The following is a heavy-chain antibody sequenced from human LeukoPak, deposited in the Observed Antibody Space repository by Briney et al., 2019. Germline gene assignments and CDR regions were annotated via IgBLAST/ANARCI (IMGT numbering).Heavy chain of an antibody. J-gene: IGHJ4*02. Sequence: PGGSLRLSCAATGFTFSSYSMNWVRQAPGKGLEWVSSISSSSSYIYYADSVKGRFTISRDNSKNTPYLQMNSLRAEDTAVYYCAISQWLEYYFDYWGQGTLVTVSS. CDR3: AISQWLEYYFDY. CDR2: ISSSSSYI. V-gene: IGHV3-21*04. D-gene: IGHD6-19*01. CDR1: GFTFSSYS.